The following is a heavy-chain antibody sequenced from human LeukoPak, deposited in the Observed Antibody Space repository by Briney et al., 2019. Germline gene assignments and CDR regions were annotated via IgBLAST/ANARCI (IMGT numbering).Heavy chain of an antibody. V-gene: IGHV1-18*04. CDR3: ARSGYCSSTSSPYYYYGMDV. CDR2: ISAYNGNT. Sequence: ASVKVSCKASGYTFTSYGISWVRQAPGQGLEWMGWISAYNGNTNYAQKLQGRVTMTTDTSTSTAYMELRSLRSDDTAVYYCARSGYCSSTSSPYYYYGMDVWGKGTTVTVSS. CDR1: GYTFTSYG. J-gene: IGHJ6*04. D-gene: IGHD2-2*01.